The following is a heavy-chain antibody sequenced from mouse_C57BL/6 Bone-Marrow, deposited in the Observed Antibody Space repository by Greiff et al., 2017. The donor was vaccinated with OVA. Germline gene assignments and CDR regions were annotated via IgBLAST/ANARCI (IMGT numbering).Heavy chain of an antibody. CDR1: GYTFTSYW. Sequence: VQLQQPGAELVRPGSSVKLSCKASGYTFTSYWMHWVKQRPIQGLEWIGNIDPSDSETPYNQKFKDKATLTVDKSSSTAYMQLSSLTSEDSAVYYCAREKNYYGSSYDYAMDYWGQGTSGTVSS. D-gene: IGHD1-1*01. V-gene: IGHV1-52*01. CDR3: AREKNYYGSSYDYAMDY. J-gene: IGHJ4*01. CDR2: IDPSDSET.